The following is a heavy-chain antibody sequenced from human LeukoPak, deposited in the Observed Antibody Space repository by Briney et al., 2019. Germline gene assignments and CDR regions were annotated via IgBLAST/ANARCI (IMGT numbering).Heavy chain of an antibody. J-gene: IGHJ3*02. V-gene: IGHV3-53*01. CDR3: AKRQGIVGLPDAFDI. CDR1: GFTVSSNY. Sequence: GGSLRLSCAASGFTVSSNYMSWVRQAPGQGLEWGSVIYSGGSTYYADSAKGRFTISREHYTNTLYLQMNSLRGEETAGYYCAKRQGIVGLPDAFDIWGQGRNVTLPS. CDR2: IYSGGST. D-gene: IGHD1-26*01.